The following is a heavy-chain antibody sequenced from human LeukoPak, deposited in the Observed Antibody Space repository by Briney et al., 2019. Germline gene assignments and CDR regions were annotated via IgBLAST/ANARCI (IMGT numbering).Heavy chain of an antibody. J-gene: IGHJ4*02. V-gene: IGHV1-46*01. CDR2: INPASGST. D-gene: IGHD4-17*01. CDR1: GYTFTGYY. Sequence: AASVKVSCKASGYTFTGYYMHWVRQAPGQGLEWMGIINPASGSTTYAQSFQGRVAMTRDTSTSTVYMELSSLRSEDTAVYFCARDWLVGVTTALDSWGQGTLVIVSS. CDR3: ARDWLVGVTTALDS.